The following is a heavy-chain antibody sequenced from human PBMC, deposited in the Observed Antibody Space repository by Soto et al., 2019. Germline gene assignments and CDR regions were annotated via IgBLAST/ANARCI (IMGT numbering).Heavy chain of an antibody. V-gene: IGHV3-48*01. J-gene: IGHJ4*02. CDR3: ARDGHGDFAVDY. Sequence: EVQLVESGGGLVKPGGSLRLSCAASGFTFSSYSMNWVRQAPGKGLEWVSYISSSISTIYYADSVKGRFTISRDNAKNSLYLQMNSQRAEDTAVYYCARDGHGDFAVDYWGQGTLVTVSS. D-gene: IGHD4-17*01. CDR1: GFTFSSYS. CDR2: ISSSISTI.